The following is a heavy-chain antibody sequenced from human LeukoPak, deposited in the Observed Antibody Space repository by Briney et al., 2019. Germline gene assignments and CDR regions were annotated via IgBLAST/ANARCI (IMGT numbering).Heavy chain of an antibody. V-gene: IGHV6-1*01. CDR3: ARRRYCSSTNCYTHWFDP. CDR2: TYYRSKWYN. J-gene: IGHJ5*02. D-gene: IGHD2-2*02. Sequence: SQTLSLTCAISGDNVSSNTAAWNWTRQSPSRGLEWLGRTYYRSKWYNDYAVSVKSRITINPDTSKNQFSLQLNSVTPEDTAVYYCARRRYCSSTNCYTHWFDPWGQGTLVTVSS. CDR1: GDNVSSNTAA.